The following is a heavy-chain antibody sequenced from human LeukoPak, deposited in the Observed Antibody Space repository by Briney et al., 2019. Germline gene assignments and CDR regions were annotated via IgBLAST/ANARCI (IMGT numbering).Heavy chain of an antibody. CDR2: IYHSGST. CDR3: ARRGGPRYCSGGSCYSY. D-gene: IGHD2-15*01. V-gene: IGHV4-38-2*02. Sequence: SETLSFTCTVSGYSISSGYYWGWIRQPPGKGLEWIGSIYHSGSTNYNPSLKSRVTISVDTSKNQFSLKLSSVTAADTAVYYCARRGGPRYCSGGSCYSYWGQGTLVTVSS. CDR1: GYSISSGYY. J-gene: IGHJ4*02.